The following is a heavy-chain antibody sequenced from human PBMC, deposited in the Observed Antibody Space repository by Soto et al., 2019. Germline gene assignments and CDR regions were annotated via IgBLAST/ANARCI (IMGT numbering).Heavy chain of an antibody. Sequence: QVQLVQSGADVQKPGASVKVSCKASGYTFTNYYVSWARQAPGQGLEWMGWINTYNGNTKYAQNFQGRVSMTADTYTSAAYMELWSLRSDDTAVYYCARDQRSTKGEEDYWGEGSLVTVSS. CDR1: GYTFTNYY. V-gene: IGHV1-18*01. D-gene: IGHD3-16*01. J-gene: IGHJ4*02. CDR2: INTYNGNT. CDR3: ARDQRSTKGEEDY.